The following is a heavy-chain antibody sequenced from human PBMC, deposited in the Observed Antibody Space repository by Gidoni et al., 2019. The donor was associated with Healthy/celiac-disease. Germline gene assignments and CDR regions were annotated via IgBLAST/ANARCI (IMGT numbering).Heavy chain of an antibody. D-gene: IGHD2-2*01. CDR1: GGSFSGYY. V-gene: IGHV4-34*01. J-gene: IGHJ6*02. CDR3: ARGGNCSSTSCFPRLFHGMDV. CDR2: INHSGRT. Sequence: QVQLQQWGAGLLKPSETLSLTCAVYGGSFSGYYWSWIRQPPGKGLEWIGEINHSGRTNYNPSLKSRVTISVDTSKNQFSLKLSSVTAADTAVYYCARGGNCSSTSCFPRLFHGMDVWGQGTTVTVSS.